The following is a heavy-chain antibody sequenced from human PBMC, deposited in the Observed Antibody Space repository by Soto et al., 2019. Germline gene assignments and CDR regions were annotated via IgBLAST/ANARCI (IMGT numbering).Heavy chain of an antibody. V-gene: IGHV4-59*01. CDR2: IYYSGST. D-gene: IGHD3-10*01. CDR1: GGSISSYY. Sequence: SETLSLTCTVSGGSISSYYWSWIRQPPGKGLEWIGYIYYSGSTNYNPSLKSRVTISVDTSKNQFSLKLSSVTAADTAVYYCATMVRGVIPYYYYYYMDVWGKGTTVTVSS. CDR3: ATMVRGVIPYYYYYYMDV. J-gene: IGHJ6*03.